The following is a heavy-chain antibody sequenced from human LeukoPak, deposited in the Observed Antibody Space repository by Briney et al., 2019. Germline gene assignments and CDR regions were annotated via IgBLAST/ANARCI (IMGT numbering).Heavy chain of an antibody. Sequence: GGSLRLSCAASGFTFSSYAMSWVRQAPGKGLEWVSAISGSGGSTYYADSVKGRFTISRDNSKNTLYLQMNSLRAEDTAVYYCARVYQLPDDYYYYGMDVWGQGTTVTVSS. J-gene: IGHJ6*02. D-gene: IGHD2-2*01. CDR2: ISGSGGST. V-gene: IGHV3-23*01. CDR3: ARVYQLPDDYYYYGMDV. CDR1: GFTFSSYA.